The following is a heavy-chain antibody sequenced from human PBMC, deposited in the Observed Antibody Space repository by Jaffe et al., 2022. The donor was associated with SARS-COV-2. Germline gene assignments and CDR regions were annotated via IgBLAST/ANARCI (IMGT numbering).Heavy chain of an antibody. CDR2: IIAGNGNT. CDR3: ARGWFFDL. V-gene: IGHV1-3*01. Sequence: QVQLVQSGAEVKKPGASVKISCKAFGYRFSSFAMHWVRQAPGQGLEWMGWIIAGNGNTKYSPNFQGRLTITRDTSATTAYMELNSLRSEDTAVYYCARGWFFDLWGRGTLVTVSS. CDR1: GYRFSSFA. J-gene: IGHJ2*01.